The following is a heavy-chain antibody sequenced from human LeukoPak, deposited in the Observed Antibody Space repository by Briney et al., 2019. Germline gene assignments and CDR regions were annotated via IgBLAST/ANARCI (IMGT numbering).Heavy chain of an antibody. CDR3: ARDMSLLWFGDPFDY. D-gene: IGHD3-10*01. CDR2: ISSSATVI. J-gene: IGHJ4*02. Sequence: PGGSLRLSCAASGFTFRSYSMNWVRQAPGKGLEWVSYISSSATVIYYADSVKGRSTVSRDNAKNSLYLQMNSLRDEDTAVYYCARDMSLLWFGDPFDYWGQGTLVTVSS. V-gene: IGHV3-48*02. CDR1: GFTFRSYS.